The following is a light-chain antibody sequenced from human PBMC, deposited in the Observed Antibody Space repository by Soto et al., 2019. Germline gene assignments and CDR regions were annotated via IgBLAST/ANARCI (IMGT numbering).Light chain of an antibody. V-gene: IGLV1-47*02. CDR2: NNN. CDR3: AAWDDSLSGLWV. Sequence: QSVLTQPPSASGTPGQRVTISCSGSSSNIGSNYVYWYQQLPGTAPKLLIYNNNQRPSGVPDRFSGSKSGASASLTISGLRSEDEADYYCAAWDDSLSGLWVFGGGTKLTVL. CDR1: SSNIGSNY. J-gene: IGLJ3*02.